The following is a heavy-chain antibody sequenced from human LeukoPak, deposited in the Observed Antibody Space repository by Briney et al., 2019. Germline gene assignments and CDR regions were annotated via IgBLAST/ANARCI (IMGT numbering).Heavy chain of an antibody. CDR1: GYTFTGYY. Sequence: GASVKVSCKASGYTFTGYYMHWVRQAPGQGVEWMGWINPNSGGTNYAQKFQGRVTMTRDTSISTAYMELSRLRSDDTAVYYCARRVYLYLDAFDIWGQGTMVTVSS. D-gene: IGHD5/OR15-5a*01. V-gene: IGHV1-2*02. CDR3: ARRVYLYLDAFDI. J-gene: IGHJ3*02. CDR2: INPNSGGT.